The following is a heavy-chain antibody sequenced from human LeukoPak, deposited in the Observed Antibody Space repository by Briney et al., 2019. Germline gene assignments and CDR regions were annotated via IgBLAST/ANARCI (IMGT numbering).Heavy chain of an antibody. CDR2: VNPNTGGT. J-gene: IGHJ3*02. CDR1: GDTFTGYY. Sequence: ASVKVSCKASGDTFTGYYLHWVRQAPGQGLEWMGWVNPNTGGTNYAQKFQGRVTMTRDTSIRTAYMELNGLRSDDTAIYYCARDVRSTDAFDIWGQGTMLTVSS. V-gene: IGHV1-2*02. D-gene: IGHD3-10*02. CDR3: ARDVRSTDAFDI.